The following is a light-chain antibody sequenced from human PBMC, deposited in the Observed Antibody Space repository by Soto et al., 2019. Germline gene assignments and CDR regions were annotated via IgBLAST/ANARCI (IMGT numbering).Light chain of an antibody. J-gene: IGLJ1*01. V-gene: IGLV1-40*01. CDR1: TSNIGAPYD. Sequence: QSVLTQPPSVSGAPGQRVSISCTGSTSNIGAPYDVHWYQHLPGTAPKLLIYGDNNRPSGVPDRFSGSKSGTSATLGITGFQTGDEADYYCGSWDSSLSADVFGTGTKVTVL. CDR2: GDN. CDR3: GSWDSSLSADV.